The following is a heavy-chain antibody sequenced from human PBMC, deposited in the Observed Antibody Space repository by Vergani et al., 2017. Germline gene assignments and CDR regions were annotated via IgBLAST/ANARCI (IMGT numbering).Heavy chain of an antibody. CDR3: ARGEERYYDFWGGSPHHDAFDI. V-gene: IGHV3-13*01. J-gene: IGHJ3*02. CDR2: IGNAGDT. CDR1: GFTFSSYD. Sequence: EVQLVESGGGLVQPGGSLRLSCAASGFTFSSYDMPWVCQATGKGLEWVSAIGNAGDTYYPGSVKGRFTISRANAKHSLYLQMNSLRAGDTAVYYCARGEERYYDFWGGSPHHDAFDIWGQGTMVTVSS. D-gene: IGHD3-3*01.